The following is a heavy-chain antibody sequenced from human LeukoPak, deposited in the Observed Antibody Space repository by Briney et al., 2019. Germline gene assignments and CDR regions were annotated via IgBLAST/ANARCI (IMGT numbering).Heavy chain of an antibody. D-gene: IGHD4-17*01. V-gene: IGHV4-34*01. Sequence: SETLSLTCAVYGAAFSGYYWSWIRQPPGKGLEWIGEINHSGSTNYNPSLKSRVTISVDTSKNQFSLKLSSVTAADTAVYYCARGTMTTVTYYFDYWGQGTLVTVSS. CDR3: ARGTMTTVTYYFDY. CDR2: INHSGST. J-gene: IGHJ4*02. CDR1: GAAFSGYY.